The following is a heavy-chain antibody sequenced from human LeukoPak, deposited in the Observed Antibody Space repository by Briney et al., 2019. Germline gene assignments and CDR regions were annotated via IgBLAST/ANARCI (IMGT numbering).Heavy chain of an antibody. J-gene: IGHJ4*02. CDR1: GYSFTSYW. V-gene: IGHV5-51*01. Sequence: GESLKISCKGSGYSFTSYWIGWVRQMPGKGLGWMGIIYPGDSDTRYSPSFQGQVTISADKSISTAYLQWSSLKASDTAMYYCARLPDYYDSSGYYHLDYWGQGTLVTVSS. CDR2: IYPGDSDT. D-gene: IGHD3-22*01. CDR3: ARLPDYYDSSGYYHLDY.